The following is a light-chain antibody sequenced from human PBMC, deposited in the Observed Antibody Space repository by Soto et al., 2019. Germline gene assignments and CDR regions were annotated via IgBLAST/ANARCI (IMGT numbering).Light chain of an antibody. J-gene: IGKJ5*01. CDR3: QQYGTSPT. V-gene: IGKV3-20*01. CDR1: QSLITRY. CDR2: GAS. Sequence: EIVLTQSPGTLSLFPGERATLSCRASQSLITRYLAWYQQKPGQAPRLLIYGASSRVTGIPDRFSGSGSGTDFTLTISRMEPEDFAVYSCQQYGTSPTFGQGTRLAIK.